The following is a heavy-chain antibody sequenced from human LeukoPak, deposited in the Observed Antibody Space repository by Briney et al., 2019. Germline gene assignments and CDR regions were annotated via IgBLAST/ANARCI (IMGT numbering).Heavy chain of an antibody. V-gene: IGHV4-39*07. CDR1: GGSISSSSYY. CDR2: IYYSGST. J-gene: IGHJ6*03. CDR3: ARVLVRLDYYYYYYMDV. Sequence: SETLSLTCTVSGGSISSSSYYWGWIRQPPGKGLEWIGSIYYSGSTYYNPSLKSRVTISVDTSKNQFSLKLSSVTAADTAVYYCARVLVRLDYYYYYYMDVWGKGTTVTVSS. D-gene: IGHD2-21*01.